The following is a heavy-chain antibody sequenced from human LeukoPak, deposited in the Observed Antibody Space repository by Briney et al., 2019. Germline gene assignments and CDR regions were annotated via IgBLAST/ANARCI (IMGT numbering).Heavy chain of an antibody. CDR1: GGSISTSSYC. D-gene: IGHD5-18*01. V-gene: IGHV4-39*07. Sequence: SETLSLTCTVSGGSISTSSYCWGWIRQPPGKGLEWIGTIYYSGSTYYNPSLKSRVTISVDTSKNQFSLKLSSVTAADTAVYYCASQRYSYGYGPNYFDYWGQGTWSPSPQ. CDR2: IYYSGST. CDR3: ASQRYSYGYGPNYFDY. J-gene: IGHJ4*02.